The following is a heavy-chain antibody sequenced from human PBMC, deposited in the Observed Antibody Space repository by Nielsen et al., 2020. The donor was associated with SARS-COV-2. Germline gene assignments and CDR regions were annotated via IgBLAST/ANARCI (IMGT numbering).Heavy chain of an antibody. D-gene: IGHD5-12*01. V-gene: IGHV3-30*03. J-gene: IGHJ4*02. CDR2: ISDDGRNK. CDR1: GFTFSNYG. CDR3: ARDSISGYETDH. Sequence: GGSLRLSCAASGFTFSNYGMHWVRQAPGKGLEWVAVISDDGRNKYYADSVKGRFTISRDNSKNTLYLQMNSLRAEDTAVYYCARDSISGYETDHWGQGTLVTVSS.